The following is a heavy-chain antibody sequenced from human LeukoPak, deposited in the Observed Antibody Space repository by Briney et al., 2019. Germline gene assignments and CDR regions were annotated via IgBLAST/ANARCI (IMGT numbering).Heavy chain of an antibody. Sequence: GGSLRLSCAASGFTFSSYWMHWVRQAPGKGLVWVSRISTDASSTTYADSVKGRFTISRDNAKDTLYLQMNSLRAGDTAVYYCTGHHQAYSRTYWGQGTLVTVSS. V-gene: IGHV3-74*01. CDR3: TGHHQAYSRTY. D-gene: IGHD6-13*01. J-gene: IGHJ4*02. CDR1: GFTFSSYW. CDR2: ISTDASST.